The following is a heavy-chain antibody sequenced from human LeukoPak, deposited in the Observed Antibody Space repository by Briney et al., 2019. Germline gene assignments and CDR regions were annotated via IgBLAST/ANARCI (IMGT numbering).Heavy chain of an antibody. D-gene: IGHD3-10*01. J-gene: IGHJ4*02. CDR2: ISYDGSNK. V-gene: IGHV3-30-3*01. CDR1: GFTFSSYA. Sequence: GGSLRLSCAASGFTFSSYAMHWVRQAPGKGLEWVAVISYDGSNKYYADSVKGRFTISRDNSKNTLYLQMNSLGAEDTAVYYCARDVGSGSYYTRGFDYWGQGTLVTVSS. CDR3: ARDVGSGSYYTRGFDY.